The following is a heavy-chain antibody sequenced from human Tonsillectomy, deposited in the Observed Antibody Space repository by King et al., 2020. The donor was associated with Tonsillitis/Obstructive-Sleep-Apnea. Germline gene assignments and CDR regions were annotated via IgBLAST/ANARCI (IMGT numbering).Heavy chain of an antibody. CDR1: GGPFSGYY. Sequence: HVQLQQWGAGLLKPSETLSLTCAVYGGPFSGYYWSWIRQPPGKGLEWIGEINHSGSTNYNPSLKSRVSISVDTSKNQFSLKPSSVTAADTAVYYCARGSDCTGGVCYTSSWFDPWGQGTQVTVSS. D-gene: IGHD2-8*02. J-gene: IGHJ5*02. CDR3: ARGSDCTGGVCYTSSWFDP. CDR2: INHSGST. V-gene: IGHV4-34*01.